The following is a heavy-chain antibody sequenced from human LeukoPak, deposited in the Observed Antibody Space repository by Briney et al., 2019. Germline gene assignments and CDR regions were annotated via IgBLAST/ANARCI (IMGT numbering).Heavy chain of an antibody. Sequence: PGGSLRLSCAASGFTFSSYGMSWVRQAPGKGLEWVSAISGSGGSTYYADSVKGRFTISRDNSKNTLYLQMNSLRAEDTAVYYCARREMATINAFDIWGQGTMVTVSS. CDR2: ISGSGGST. V-gene: IGHV3-23*01. J-gene: IGHJ3*02. CDR3: ARREMATINAFDI. CDR1: GFTFSSYG. D-gene: IGHD5-24*01.